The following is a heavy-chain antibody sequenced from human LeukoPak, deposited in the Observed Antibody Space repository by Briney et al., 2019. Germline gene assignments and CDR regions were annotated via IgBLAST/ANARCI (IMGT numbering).Heavy chain of an antibody. CDR1: GFTFNSYG. CDR3: AKGEYNSSPWDY. V-gene: IGHV3-30*02. CDR2: IRYDGSNK. Sequence: GASVKVSCKASGFTFNSYGMHWVRQAPGKGLEWVAFIRYDGSNKYYADSVKGRFTISRDNSKNTLYLQMNSLRAEDTAVYYCAKGEYNSSPWDYWGQGTLVTVSS. J-gene: IGHJ4*02. D-gene: IGHD6-6*01.